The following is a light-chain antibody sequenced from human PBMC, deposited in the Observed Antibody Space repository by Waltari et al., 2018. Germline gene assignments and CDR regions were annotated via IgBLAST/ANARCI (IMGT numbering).Light chain of an antibody. V-gene: IGKV1-39*01. CDR2: AAS. CDR3: QQSYSTLTWT. Sequence: DIQMTKSPSSRSASVGDRVTITCRASQSISSYLNWYQQKPGKAPKLLIYAASSLQSGVPSRFSGSGSGTDFTLTISSLQPEDFATYYCQQSYSTLTWTFGQGTKVEIK. J-gene: IGKJ1*01. CDR1: QSISSY.